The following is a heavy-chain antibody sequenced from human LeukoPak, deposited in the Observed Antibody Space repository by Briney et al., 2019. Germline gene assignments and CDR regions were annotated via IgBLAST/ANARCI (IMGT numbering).Heavy chain of an antibody. CDR3: ASAYYDYVWGSYRPYYFDY. Sequence: SETLSLTCTVSGGSISSYYWSWIRQPAGKGLEWIGRIYTSGSTNYNPSLKSRVTMSVDTSKNQFSLKLSSVTAADTAVYYCASAYYDYVWGSYRPYYFDYWGQGTLVTVSS. D-gene: IGHD3-16*02. CDR2: IYTSGST. V-gene: IGHV4-4*07. CDR1: GGSISSYY. J-gene: IGHJ4*02.